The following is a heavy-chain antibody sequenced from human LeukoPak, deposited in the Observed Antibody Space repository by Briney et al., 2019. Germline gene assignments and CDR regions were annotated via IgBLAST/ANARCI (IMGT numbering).Heavy chain of an antibody. D-gene: IGHD6-19*01. V-gene: IGHV4-61*02. CDR3: ARVSYSSGWHPFDY. Sequence: SQTLSLTCTVSVGSISSGSYYWSWIRQPAGKGLEWMGRIYTSGSTNYNPSLKSRVTISVDTSKNQFSLKLSSVTAADTAVYYCARVSYSSGWHPFDYWGQGTLVTVSS. CDR2: IYTSGST. CDR1: VGSISSGSYY. J-gene: IGHJ4*02.